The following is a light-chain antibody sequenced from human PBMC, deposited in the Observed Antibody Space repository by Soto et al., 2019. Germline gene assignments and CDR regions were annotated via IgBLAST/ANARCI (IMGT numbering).Light chain of an antibody. CDR2: DAS. J-gene: IGKJ2*01. Sequence: DIQMTQSPSSLSASVGDRVTITCRASQSISTNLNWYQQKPGKAPKVLIYDASSLQSGVPSRFSGSGSGTDFTLTINSLQPEDFTTYYCQQSYSAPIYTFGQGTKLEIK. CDR1: QSISTN. V-gene: IGKV1-39*01. CDR3: QQSYSAPIYT.